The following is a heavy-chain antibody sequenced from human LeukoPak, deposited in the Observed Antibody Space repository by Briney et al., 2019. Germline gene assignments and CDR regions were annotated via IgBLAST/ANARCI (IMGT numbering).Heavy chain of an antibody. CDR2: ISSSSSYI. CDR1: GFTFSSYS. V-gene: IGHV3-21*01. Sequence: VGSLRLSCAASGFTFSSYSMNWVRQAPGKGLEWVSSISSSSSYIYYADSVKGRFTISRDNAKNSLYLQMNSLRAEDTAVYYCARFGGYYGLYYFDYWGQGTLVTVSS. D-gene: IGHD3-22*01. J-gene: IGHJ4*02. CDR3: ARFGGYYGLYYFDY.